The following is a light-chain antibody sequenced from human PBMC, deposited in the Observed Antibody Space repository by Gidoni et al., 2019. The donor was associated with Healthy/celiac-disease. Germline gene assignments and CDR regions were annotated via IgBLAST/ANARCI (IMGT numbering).Light chain of an antibody. CDR2: WAS. CDR3: QQYYSTPWT. Sequence: DIVMTQSPDSLPASLGERATINCKSSQSVLYSSNNKNYLAWYQQKPGQPPKRLIYWASTRESGVPDRFSGSGSGRDFTLTISSLQAEDVAVYYCQQYYSTPWTFGQGTKVEIK. CDR1: QSVLYSSNNKNY. J-gene: IGKJ1*01. V-gene: IGKV4-1*01.